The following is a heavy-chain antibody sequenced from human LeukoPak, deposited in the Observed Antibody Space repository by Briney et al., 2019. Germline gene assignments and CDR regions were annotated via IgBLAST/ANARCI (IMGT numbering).Heavy chain of an antibody. D-gene: IGHD3-10*01. CDR1: GLSISNDW. Sequence: GGSLRLSCAASGLSISNDWMSWVRQAPGKGLEWVARVKSKSDGETTDYAAPVKGRITISRDDSKNTLYLQMNSLKTEDTAVYYCTLIQGWGSGSYYRDFWGQGTLVTVSS. V-gene: IGHV3-15*01. CDR3: TLIQGWGSGSYYRDF. CDR2: VKSKSDGETT. J-gene: IGHJ4*02.